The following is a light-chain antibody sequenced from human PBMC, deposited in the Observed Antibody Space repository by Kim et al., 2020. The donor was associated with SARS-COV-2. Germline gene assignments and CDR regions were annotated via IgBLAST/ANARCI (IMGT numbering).Light chain of an antibody. V-gene: IGLV1-44*01. Sequence: GQVVNVSCSGSSADIGLNTVNWCQQFPGRAPQLLMSSNNQRPSGVPDRFSGSKSGTSASLAISGLQPTDEADYYCATWDDSLNAAVFGGGTKVTVL. CDR3: ATWDDSLNAAV. CDR2: SNN. CDR1: SADIGLNT. J-gene: IGLJ2*01.